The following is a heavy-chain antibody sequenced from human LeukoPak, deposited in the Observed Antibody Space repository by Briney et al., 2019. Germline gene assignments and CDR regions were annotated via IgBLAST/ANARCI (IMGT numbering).Heavy chain of an antibody. CDR3: ARDGSGSGDY. CDR2: ISSDSTNI. CDR1: GFTFSIYG. V-gene: IGHV3-21*01. D-gene: IGHD2-15*01. J-gene: IGHJ4*02. Sequence: GGSLRLSCAASGFTFSIYGMNWVRQAPGEGLEWVASISSDSTNIYYTDSVKGRFTISRDNAKNSLYLQMNSLILEDTVVYYCARDGSGSGDYWGQGTLVTVSS.